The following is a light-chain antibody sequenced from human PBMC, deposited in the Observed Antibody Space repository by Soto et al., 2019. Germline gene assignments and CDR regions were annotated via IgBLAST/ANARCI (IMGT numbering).Light chain of an antibody. CDR2: SAS. CDR3: QQYNNWPRT. J-gene: IGKJ1*01. Sequence: ETVMTQSPATLSVSPGERVTLSCRASQSVDSTLAWYQQKPGQAPRLLIHSASARPPGFPARFSASGSGTEFTLTISSLQSEDFAVYYCQQYNNWPRTFGQGTKVEIK. CDR1: QSVDST. V-gene: IGKV3-15*01.